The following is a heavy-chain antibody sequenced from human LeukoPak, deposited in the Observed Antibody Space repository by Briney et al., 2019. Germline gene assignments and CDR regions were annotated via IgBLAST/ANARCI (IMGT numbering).Heavy chain of an antibody. CDR1: GFTFSNFG. CDR2: IRYDGSNK. Sequence: GGSLRLSCAASGFTFSNFGMHWVRQAPGKGLEWVAFIRYDGSNKYYADSVKGRFTISRDNAKNSLYLQMNSLRAEDTTVYYWARDREAAGTIIYYYYYMDVWGKGTTVTVSS. D-gene: IGHD6-13*01. CDR3: ARDREAAGTIIYYYYYMDV. V-gene: IGHV3-30*02. J-gene: IGHJ6*03.